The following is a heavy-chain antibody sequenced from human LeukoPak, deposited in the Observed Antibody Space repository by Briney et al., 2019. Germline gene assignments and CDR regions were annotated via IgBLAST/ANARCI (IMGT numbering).Heavy chain of an antibody. Sequence: GGSLRLSCAASGFTFSRYWMHWVRQAPGEGLVWVSRIDEHGTTIDYADSVRDRFTISRDNAKNTLYLHMNSLRAEDTAMYYCARDVGGAGSHWGQGSLVTVSS. V-gene: IGHV3-74*01. CDR1: GFTFSRYW. CDR2: IDEHGTTI. D-gene: IGHD3-10*01. J-gene: IGHJ4*02. CDR3: ARDVGGAGSH.